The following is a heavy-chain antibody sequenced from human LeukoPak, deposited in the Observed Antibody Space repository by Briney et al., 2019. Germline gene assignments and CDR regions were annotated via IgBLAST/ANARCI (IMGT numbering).Heavy chain of an antibody. J-gene: IGHJ4*02. CDR1: GFTFSSYD. CDR2: FSGSGGST. V-gene: IGHV3-23*01. D-gene: IGHD1-7*01. CDR3: AKDREGTIADYFDY. Sequence: GGSLRLSCAASGFTFSSYDMSWVRQAPGKGLEWVSSFSGSGGSTYYADSVKGRFTISRDNSKNTLYLQMNSLRGEDTAVYYCAKDREGTIADYFDYWGQGTLVTVCS.